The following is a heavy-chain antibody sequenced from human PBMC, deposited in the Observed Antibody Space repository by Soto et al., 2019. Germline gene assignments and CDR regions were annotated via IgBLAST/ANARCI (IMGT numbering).Heavy chain of an antibody. CDR3: ARYIGILTGPHPFAP. Sequence: ASVKVSCKASGYTFTSYYMHWVRQAPGQGLEWMGIINPSGGSTSYAQKFQGRVTMTRDTSTSTVYMELSSLRSEDTAVYYCARYIGILTGPHPFAPGGQGTLVTVS. V-gene: IGHV1-46*01. D-gene: IGHD3-9*01. CDR2: INPSGGST. J-gene: IGHJ5*02. CDR1: GYTFTSYY.